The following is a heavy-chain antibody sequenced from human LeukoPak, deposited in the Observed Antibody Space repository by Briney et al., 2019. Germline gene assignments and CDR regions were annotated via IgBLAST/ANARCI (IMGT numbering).Heavy chain of an antibody. CDR1: GYSFTNYW. D-gene: IGHD4-23*01. CDR3: ARHLRSMVVTGYFDY. Sequence: GESLKISCKGSGYSFTNYWIGWVRQMPGKGLEWMGIIYPGDSGTTYSPSFQGQVTISADKSISTAYLQWSSLKASDTAMYYCARHLRSMVVTGYFDYWGQGTLVTVSS. V-gene: IGHV5-51*01. CDR2: IYPGDSGT. J-gene: IGHJ4*02.